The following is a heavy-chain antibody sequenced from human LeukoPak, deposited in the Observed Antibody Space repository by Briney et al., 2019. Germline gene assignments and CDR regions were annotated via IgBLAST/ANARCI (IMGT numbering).Heavy chain of an antibody. Sequence: SETLSLTCTVSGGSFSSYYWSWIRQPPGKGLEWIGYIYYSGSTNYNPSLKSRVTISVDTSKNQFSLKLSSVTAADTAVYYCARHPPGRWLRPEGLDYWGQGTLVTVSS. J-gene: IGHJ4*02. CDR2: IYYSGST. CDR1: GGSFSSYY. CDR3: ARHPPGRWLRPEGLDY. D-gene: IGHD5-12*01. V-gene: IGHV4-59*08.